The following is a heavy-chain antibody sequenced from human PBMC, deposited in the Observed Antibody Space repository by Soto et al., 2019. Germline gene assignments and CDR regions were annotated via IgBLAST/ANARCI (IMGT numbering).Heavy chain of an antibody. J-gene: IGHJ5*02. CDR2: INHSGST. CDR1: GGSFSGYY. CDR3: ARGGIAARRRALNWFDP. V-gene: IGHV4-34*01. D-gene: IGHD6-6*01. Sequence: QVQLQQWGAGLLKPSETLSLTCAVYGGSFSGYYWSWIRQPPGKGLEWIGEINHSGSTNYNPSLKSRVTISVDTSKNQFSLKLSSVTAADTAVYYCARGGIAARRRALNWFDPWGQGTLVTVSS.